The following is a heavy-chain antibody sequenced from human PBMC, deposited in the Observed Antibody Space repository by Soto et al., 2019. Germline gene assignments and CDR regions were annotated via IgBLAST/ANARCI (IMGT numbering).Heavy chain of an antibody. D-gene: IGHD3-10*01. V-gene: IGHV4-31*03. CDR2: IYYNGIT. CDR1: RGSVSSGGYY. J-gene: IGHJ4*02. CDR3: ARARVYGSERTVFDF. Sequence: QVQLQESGPGLVKPSQTLSLTCTVSRGSVSSGGYYWSWIRQHPGKGLEWIGYIYYNGITDYNPSLKSRLIISVDTSKNQFSLILSSVTAADTAVYYCARARVYGSERTVFDFWGQGTLVTVSS.